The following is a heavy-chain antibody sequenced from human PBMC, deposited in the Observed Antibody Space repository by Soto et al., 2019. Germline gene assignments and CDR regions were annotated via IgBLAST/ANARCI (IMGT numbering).Heavy chain of an antibody. Sequence: QVQLVQSGAEVKKPGSSVKVSCKASGGTFSSYAISWARQAPGQGLEWMGGIIPIFGTANYAQKFQGRVTITADEATSTAYMELSSLRSGDTAVYYCARAWSDCMSTSCYANWFDPWGQGTLVTVSS. V-gene: IGHV1-69*12. CDR3: ARAWSDCMSTSCYANWFDP. J-gene: IGHJ5*02. CDR1: GGTFSSYA. CDR2: IIPIFGTA. D-gene: IGHD2-2*01.